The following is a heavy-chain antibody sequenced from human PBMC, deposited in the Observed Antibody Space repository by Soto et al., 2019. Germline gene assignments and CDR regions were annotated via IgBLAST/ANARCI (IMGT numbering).Heavy chain of an antibody. CDR2: IWYDGNNE. J-gene: IGHJ2*01. D-gene: IGHD3-9*01. CDR1: GFAFSSYA. CDR3: ARDLDCGHWYFDL. Sequence: QVQLVESGGGVVQPGRSLRLSCAASGFAFSSYAMHWVRQAPGKGLEWVAVIWYDGNNEHYVDFVKGRFTISRDNSKNTLYLQMNSLRAEDTAVYYCARDLDCGHWYFDLWGRGTLVTVSS. V-gene: IGHV3-33*01.